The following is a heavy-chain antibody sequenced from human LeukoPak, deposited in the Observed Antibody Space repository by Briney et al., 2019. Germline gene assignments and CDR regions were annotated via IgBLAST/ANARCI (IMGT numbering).Heavy chain of an antibody. CDR1: GFIFSSSA. D-gene: IGHD3-22*01. CDR2: IVVGSGNT. V-gene: IGHV1-58*01. CDR3: ARPYRQYSSGHFSDY. J-gene: IGHJ4*02. Sequence: SVKVSCKASGFIFSSSAVQWVRQARGQRLEWIGWIVVGSGNTNYAQNFQERVTITRDMSTSTAYMELSSLRSEDTAVYYCARPYRQYSSGHFSDYWGQGTLVTVSS.